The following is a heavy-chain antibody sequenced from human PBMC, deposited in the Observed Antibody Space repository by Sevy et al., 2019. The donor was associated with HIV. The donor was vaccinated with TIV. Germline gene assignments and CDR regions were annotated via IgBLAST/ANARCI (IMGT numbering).Heavy chain of an antibody. Sequence: GGSLRLSRVASGFTFSNYAMNWVRQAPGKGLEWVSTIFRGGDGTYYADSVKGRFTISRDNSKDTVYLQLSSLRADDTAVYYCAGALYDSSGSFDALDIWGQGTMVTVSS. D-gene: IGHD3-22*01. CDR1: GFTFSNYA. CDR2: IFRGGDGT. CDR3: AGALYDSSGSFDALDI. J-gene: IGHJ3*02. V-gene: IGHV3-23*01.